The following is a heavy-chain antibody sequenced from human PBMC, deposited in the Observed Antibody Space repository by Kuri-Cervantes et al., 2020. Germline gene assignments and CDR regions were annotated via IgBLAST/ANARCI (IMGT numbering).Heavy chain of an antibody. CDR3: ARDAGSGSYSDY. J-gene: IGHJ4*02. CDR1: GFTFSSYA. D-gene: IGHD3-10*01. CDR2: ISGSGGST. V-gene: IGHV3-23*01. Sequence: GESLKISCAASGFTFSSYAMSWVRQAPGKGLEWVSAISGSGGSTYYADSVKGRFTISRDNSKNTLYLQMNSLRAEDTAVYYCARDAGSGSYSDYWGQGTLVTVSS.